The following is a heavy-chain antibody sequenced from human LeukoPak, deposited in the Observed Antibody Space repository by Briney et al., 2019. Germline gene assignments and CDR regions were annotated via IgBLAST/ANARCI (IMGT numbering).Heavy chain of an antibody. CDR1: GYTFTGYY. CDR2: INPNSGGT. V-gene: IGHV1-2*02. CDR3: ARDEGPYSSSSEPSPFDY. D-gene: IGHD6-6*01. Sequence: ASVKVSCKASGYTFTGYYMHWVRQAPGQGLEWMGWINPNSGGTNYAQKFQGRVTMTRDTSISTAYMELSRLRSDDTAVYYCARDEGPYSSSSEPSPFDYWGQGTLVTVSS. J-gene: IGHJ4*02.